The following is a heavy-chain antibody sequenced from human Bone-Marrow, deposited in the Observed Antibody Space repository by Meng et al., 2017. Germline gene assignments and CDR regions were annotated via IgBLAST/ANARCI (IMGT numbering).Heavy chain of an antibody. CDR3: TTAEYRFLVEVDY. V-gene: IGHV3-15*01. Sequence: GGSLRLSCAVSGFTFSNAWMSWVRQAPGKGLERVGRIKSKTDGGTTDYAAPVKGRFTISRDDSKNTLYLQMNSLKTEDTAVYYCTTAEYRFLVEVDYWGQGTLVTVSS. CDR1: GFTFSNAW. J-gene: IGHJ4*02. CDR2: IKSKTDGGTT. D-gene: IGHD2-15*01.